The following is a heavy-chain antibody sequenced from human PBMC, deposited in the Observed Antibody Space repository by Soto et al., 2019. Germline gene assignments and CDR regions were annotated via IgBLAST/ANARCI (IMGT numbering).Heavy chain of an antibody. CDR1: GGSISSSSYY. V-gene: IGHV4-39*01. CDR3: ARQMHLRGYYDSSGYLVDP. CDR2: IYYSWST. J-gene: IGHJ5*02. D-gene: IGHD3-22*01. Sequence: ERLSGTCPVSGGSISSSSYYWGWIRQPPGKGLEWIGSIYYSWSTYYNPSLKSRVTISVDTSKNQFSLKLSSVTAEDTAVYYCARQMHLRGYYDSSGYLVDPWGQGTLVTVYS.